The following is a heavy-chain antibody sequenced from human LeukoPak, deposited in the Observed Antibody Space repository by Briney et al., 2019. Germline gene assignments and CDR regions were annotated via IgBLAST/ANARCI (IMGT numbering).Heavy chain of an antibody. CDR3: ASSIASSYSSSSGAFDY. CDR1: GGSISSYY. D-gene: IGHD6-6*01. V-gene: IGHV4-4*07. J-gene: IGHJ4*02. Sequence: PSETLSLTCTASGGSISSYYWSWIRQPAGKGLEWIGRIYTSGSTNYNPSLKSRVTMSVDTSKNQFSLKLSSVTAADTAVYYCASSIASSYSSSSGAFDYWGQGTLVTVSS. CDR2: IYTSGST.